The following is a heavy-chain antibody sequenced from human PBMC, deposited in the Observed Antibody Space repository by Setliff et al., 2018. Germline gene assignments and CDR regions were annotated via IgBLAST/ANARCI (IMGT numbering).Heavy chain of an antibody. D-gene: IGHD6-13*01. CDR1: GYTFTSYD. J-gene: IGHJ6*02. CDR3: ARGRGSSWYGNYYYYYGMDV. V-gene: IGHV1-8*02. Sequence: ASVKVSCKASGYTFTSYDINWVRQATGQGLEWMGWMNPNSGNTGYAQKFQGRVTMTRNTSISTAYMELSSLRSEDTAVYYCARGRGSSWYGNYYYYYGMDVWGQGTTVTVSS. CDR2: MNPNSGNT.